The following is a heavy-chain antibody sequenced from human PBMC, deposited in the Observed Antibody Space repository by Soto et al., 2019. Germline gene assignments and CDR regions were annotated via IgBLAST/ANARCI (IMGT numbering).Heavy chain of an antibody. CDR2: IYHSGST. J-gene: IGHJ4*02. CDR1: GGSISSSYW. Sequence: PXETLSLTCSTYGGSISSSYWWNWVRQPPGKGLEWIVKIYHSGSTNYNPSLKNRVTISVDKSNNQFSLRLSSVTAADTAVYFCVTSLNYDFWRDGGRHYYFDYWGQGTLVTVYS. CDR3: VTSLNYDFWRDGGRHYYFDY. V-gene: IGHV4-4*01. D-gene: IGHD3-3*01.